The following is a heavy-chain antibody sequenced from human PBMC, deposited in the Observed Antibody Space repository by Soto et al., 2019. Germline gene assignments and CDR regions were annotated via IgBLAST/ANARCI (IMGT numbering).Heavy chain of an antibody. CDR1: GFTFSSYA. Sequence: QVQLVESGGGVVQPGRSLRLSCAASGFTFSSYAMHWVRQAPGKGLEWVAVISYDGSNKYYADSVKGRFTISRDNSKNTLYLQMNSLRAEDTAVYYCARDGIKGQWLVFFDYWGQGTLVTVSS. J-gene: IGHJ4*02. D-gene: IGHD6-19*01. CDR2: ISYDGSNK. V-gene: IGHV3-30-3*01. CDR3: ARDGIKGQWLVFFDY.